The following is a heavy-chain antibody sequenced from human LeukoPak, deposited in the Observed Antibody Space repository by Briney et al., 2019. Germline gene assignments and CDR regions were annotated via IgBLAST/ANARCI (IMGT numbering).Heavy chain of an antibody. D-gene: IGHD1-14*01. CDR2: LYSDGNT. CDR3: ARGVEPLAANTLAY. J-gene: IGHJ4*02. Sequence: AGGSLRLSCAASGFTVITNDMTWVRQAPGTGLEWVSVLYSDGNTKYADSVQGRFTISRDNSKNTLYLEMNSLSPDDTAVYYCARGVEPLAANTLAYWGQGTLVTVSS. CDR1: GFTVITND. V-gene: IGHV3-53*01.